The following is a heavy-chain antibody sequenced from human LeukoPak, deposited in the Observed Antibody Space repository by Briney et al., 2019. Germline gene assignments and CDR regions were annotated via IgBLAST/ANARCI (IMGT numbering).Heavy chain of an antibody. D-gene: IGHD6-19*01. CDR3: ATSSGWQFDY. Sequence: SETLSLTCTVSGVSINGYYWSWIRQPPGKGLEWIGEINHSGSTNYNPSLKSRVTIPVDTSKNQFSLKLSSVTAADTAVYYCATSSGWQFDYWGQGTLVTVSS. CDR2: INHSGST. CDR1: GVSINGYY. J-gene: IGHJ4*02. V-gene: IGHV4-34*01.